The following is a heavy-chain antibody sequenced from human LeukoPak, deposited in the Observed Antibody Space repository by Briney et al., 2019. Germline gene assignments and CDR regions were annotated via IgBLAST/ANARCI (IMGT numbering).Heavy chain of an antibody. CDR3: ASGFYYYDMLDY. CDR1: GFTFSSHW. D-gene: IGHD3-22*01. CDR2: IKQDGSEK. J-gene: IGHJ4*02. V-gene: IGHV3-7*01. Sequence: PGGSLRLSCAASGFTFSSHWMSWVRQAPGKGLEWVANIKQDGSEKYYVDSVKGRFTISRDNAKNSLYLQMNSLRAEDTAVYYCASGFYYYDMLDYWGQGTLVTVSS.